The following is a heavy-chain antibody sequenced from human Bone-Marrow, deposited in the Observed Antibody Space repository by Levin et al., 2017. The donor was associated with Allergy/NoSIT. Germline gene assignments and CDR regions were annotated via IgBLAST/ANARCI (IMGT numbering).Heavy chain of an antibody. CDR3: ARPIAVSGVWYFDY. CDR2: IYPSDSDT. D-gene: IGHD6-19*01. J-gene: IGHJ4*02. V-gene: IGHV5-51*01. CDR1: GYSFTNYW. Sequence: GGSLRLSCKGSGYSFTNYWIGWVRQMPGKGLEWMGIIYPSDSDTRYSPSFQGQVTISADKSISTAYLQWSSLRASDTAMYYCARPIAVSGVWYFDYWGQGTLVTVSS.